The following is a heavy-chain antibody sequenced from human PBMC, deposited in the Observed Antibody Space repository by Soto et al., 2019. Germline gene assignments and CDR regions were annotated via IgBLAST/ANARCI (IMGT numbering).Heavy chain of an antibody. Sequence: QITLKESGPTLVRPTQTLTLTCTFSGFSLTTSGVGVGWIRQPPGKAPEWLALIFWNDDRRYSPTLRNRITTTKDTSKIQVVLMSNDMDPVDTATYYCGHRRVGPGGIYGSPSYYWDYWGQGTLVTVSS. V-gene: IGHV2-5*01. CDR3: GHRRVGPGGIYGSPSYYWDY. J-gene: IGHJ4*02. D-gene: IGHD3-10*01. CDR2: IFWNDDR. CDR1: GFSLTTSGVG.